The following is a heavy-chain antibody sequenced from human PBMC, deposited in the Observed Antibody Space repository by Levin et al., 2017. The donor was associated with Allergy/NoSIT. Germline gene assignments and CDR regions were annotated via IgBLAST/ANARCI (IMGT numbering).Heavy chain of an antibody. CDR2: VYDGYTT. Sequence: GGSLRLSCAASGFSFGNNFMSWVRQSPGKGLEWVSVVYDGYTTYYADSVKDRFIISRDDSRSILYLQMHNLRAEDTALYYCTSSGTKRSSIYYDWGQGTLVIVSS. D-gene: IGHD3-22*01. CDR3: TSSGTKRSSIYYD. V-gene: IGHV3-66*01. J-gene: IGHJ4*02. CDR1: GFSFGNNF.